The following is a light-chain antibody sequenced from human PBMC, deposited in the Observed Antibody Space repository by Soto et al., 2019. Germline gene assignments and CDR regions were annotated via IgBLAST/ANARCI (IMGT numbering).Light chain of an antibody. J-gene: IGKJ1*01. CDR1: QSVSSY. CDR2: GAS. Sequence: EILLTQSPGTLSLSPGERATLSCRASQSVSSYLAWYQQKPGQAPRLLIYGASSRATGIPDRFSGSGSGTDFTLTISRLEPEDFAVYYCQQYGSSPWTFGQGTKVDIK. V-gene: IGKV3-20*01. CDR3: QQYGSSPWT.